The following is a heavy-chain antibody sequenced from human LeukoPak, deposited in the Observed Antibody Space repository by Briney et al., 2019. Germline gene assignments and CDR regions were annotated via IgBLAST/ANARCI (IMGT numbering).Heavy chain of an antibody. CDR1: GGSVSSGSYY. Sequence: SETLSLTCSVSGGSVSSGSYYWSWIRQPPGKGLEWIGDIYYSGSTNYNPSLKSRVTISVDTSKNQFSVKLSSVTAADTAVYYCARGTTYYYGSGSSGLDPWGQGTLVTVSS. J-gene: IGHJ5*02. D-gene: IGHD3-10*01. CDR3: ARGTTYYYGSGSSGLDP. V-gene: IGHV4-61*01. CDR2: IYYSGST.